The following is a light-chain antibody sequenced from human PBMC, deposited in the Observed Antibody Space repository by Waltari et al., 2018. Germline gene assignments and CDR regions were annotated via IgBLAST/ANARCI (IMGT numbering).Light chain of an antibody. J-gene: IGLJ2*01. CDR1: NSNVGANS. Sequence: QSILTQPPSASGTPGRTVTISCSGSNSNVGANSVCWYQQLPGTAPKLLIFWNNQRPSGVPGRFSGSKSGTSASLAIRGRRSEDEADYYCATWDDRLTAVFGGGTKLTVL. V-gene: IGLV1-47*01. CDR2: WNN. CDR3: ATWDDRLTAV.